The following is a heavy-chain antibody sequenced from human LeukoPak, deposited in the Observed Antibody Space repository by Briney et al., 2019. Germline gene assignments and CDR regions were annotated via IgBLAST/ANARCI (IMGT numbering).Heavy chain of an antibody. Sequence: GGSLRLSCAASGFTFSSYAMSWVRQAPGKGLEWVSAISGSGGSTTYADSVKGRFTISRDNTKNTLYLQMNGLGAEDMAVYYCVRDAWMASTPLDYWGQGTLVTVSS. CDR3: VRDAWMASTPLDY. CDR2: ISGSGGST. D-gene: IGHD5-24*01. CDR1: GFTFSSYA. J-gene: IGHJ4*02. V-gene: IGHV3-23*01.